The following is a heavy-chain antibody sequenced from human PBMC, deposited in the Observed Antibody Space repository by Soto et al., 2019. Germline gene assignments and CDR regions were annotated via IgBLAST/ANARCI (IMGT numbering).Heavy chain of an antibody. J-gene: IGHJ6*02. CDR3: ARDRVYYYDSSGYYDYYYYGMDV. D-gene: IGHD3-22*01. V-gene: IGHV1-69*01. Sequence: QVQLVQSGAEVKKPGSSVKVSCKASGGTFSSYATSWVRQAPGQGLEWMGGIIPIFGTANYAQKFQGRVTITADESTSTAYMELSSLRSEDTAVYYCARDRVYYYDSSGYYDYYYYGMDVWGQGTTVTVSS. CDR1: GGTFSSYA. CDR2: IIPIFGTA.